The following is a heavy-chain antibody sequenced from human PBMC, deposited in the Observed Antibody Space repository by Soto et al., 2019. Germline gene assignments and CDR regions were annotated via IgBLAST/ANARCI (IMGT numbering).Heavy chain of an antibody. J-gene: IGHJ3*01. V-gene: IGHV4-30-4*02. CDR2: SYDSGVT. D-gene: IGHD5-18*01. CDR3: VRDLAHGYTGNV. CDR1: GAVVTCGENY. Sequence: SDTLPLTFRVSGAVVTCGENYWSWVRQPPGKGLEWLGYSYDSGVTSYTPALKSRVTLSLDRPKNQVSLKLRSVTAADTAVYFCVRDLAHGYTGNVWGHGXLVTVSS.